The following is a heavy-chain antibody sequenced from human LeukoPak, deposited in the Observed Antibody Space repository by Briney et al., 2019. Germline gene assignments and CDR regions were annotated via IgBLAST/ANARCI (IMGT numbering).Heavy chain of an antibody. D-gene: IGHD3-9*01. CDR3: ARVIVRYFDWSDSAFDI. J-gene: IGHJ3*02. Sequence: ASVKVSCKAFGYTFTGYWMHWVRQAPGQGLEWMGWINPNSGGTNYAQKFQGRVTMTRDTSISTAYMELSRLRSDDTAVYYCARVIVRYFDWSDSAFDIWGQGTMVTVSS. V-gene: IGHV1-2*02. CDR2: INPNSGGT. CDR1: GYTFTGYW.